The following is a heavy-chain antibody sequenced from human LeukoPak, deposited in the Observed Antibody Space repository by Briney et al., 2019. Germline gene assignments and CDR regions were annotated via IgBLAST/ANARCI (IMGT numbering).Heavy chain of an antibody. J-gene: IGHJ4*02. D-gene: IGHD5-24*01. CDR1: GGSISSSSYY. Sequence: SETLSLTCTVSGGSISSSSYYWGWIRQPPGKGLEWIGYLYYSASTHYNPSLKSRVTISVDTSKNQFSLKLSSVTAADTAVYYCARRDGYNWYYLDYWGQGTLVTVSS. CDR3: ARRDGYNWYYLDY. V-gene: IGHV4-39*01. CDR2: LYYSAST.